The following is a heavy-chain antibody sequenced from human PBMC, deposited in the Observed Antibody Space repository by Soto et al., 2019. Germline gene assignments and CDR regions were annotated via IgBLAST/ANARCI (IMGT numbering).Heavy chain of an antibody. Sequence: EVQLVESGGGLVQPGGSLRLSCEASGLTFSNYWMHWVRQAPGKGLAWVSRIHRDGTSTSYADSVKGRFTISRDNAKNTLYLQMNSLRAEDTAVYYCARDGAYCGGDCYSLWYFDLWGRGTLVTVSS. CDR1: GLTFSNYW. D-gene: IGHD2-21*02. V-gene: IGHV3-74*01. CDR2: IHRDGTST. J-gene: IGHJ2*01. CDR3: ARDGAYCGGDCYSLWYFDL.